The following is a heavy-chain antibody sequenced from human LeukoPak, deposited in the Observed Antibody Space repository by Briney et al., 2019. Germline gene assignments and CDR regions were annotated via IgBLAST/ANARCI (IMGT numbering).Heavy chain of an antibody. CDR3: ARTEYGSGSLPLIDY. V-gene: IGHV3-53*01. Sequence: GGSLRLSCAVSGFIVTNNYMSCVRQAPGKGLEWVSAFYVGGATYYADSVKGRFTISRDNSKNTLYLQMNSLRAEDTAVYYCARTEYGSGSLPLIDYWGQGTLVTVSS. CDR2: FYVGGAT. D-gene: IGHD3-10*01. CDR1: GFIVTNNY. J-gene: IGHJ4*02.